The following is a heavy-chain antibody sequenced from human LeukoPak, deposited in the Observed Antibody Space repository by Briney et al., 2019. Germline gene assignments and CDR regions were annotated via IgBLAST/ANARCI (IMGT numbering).Heavy chain of an antibody. CDR3: ARWGPDDGSGDSYFDY. Sequence: SETLSLTCTVSGGSISSYYWSWIRQPPGKGLEWIGYIYYSGSTNYNPSLKSRVTISVDTSKNQFSLKLSSVTAADTAVYYCARWGPDDGSGDSYFDYWGQGTLVTVSS. CDR2: IYYSGST. CDR1: GGSISSYY. V-gene: IGHV4-59*01. J-gene: IGHJ4*02. D-gene: IGHD3-10*01.